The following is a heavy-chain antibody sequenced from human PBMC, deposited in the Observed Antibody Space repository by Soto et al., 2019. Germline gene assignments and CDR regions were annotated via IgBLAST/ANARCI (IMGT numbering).Heavy chain of an antibody. J-gene: IGHJ4*02. Sequence: SETLSLTCTVSGGSITSGGYCWTWIRQHPVKGLEWMGHIYYSGSTSYNPSLKSRVTISIDTSKNQFSLKLTSVTAADTAVYYCARDKITGLFDYCGQGTLVTVSS. CDR2: IYYSGST. CDR1: GGSITSGGYC. D-gene: IGHD2-8*02. CDR3: ARDKITGLFDY. V-gene: IGHV4-31*03.